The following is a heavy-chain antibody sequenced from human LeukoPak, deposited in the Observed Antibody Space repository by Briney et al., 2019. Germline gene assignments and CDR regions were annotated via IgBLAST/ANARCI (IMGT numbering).Heavy chain of an antibody. V-gene: IGHV3-23*01. J-gene: IGHJ4*02. D-gene: IGHD6-13*01. CDR3: AAVDLQRYSSSWFLSD. CDR1: GFTFSSYG. Sequence: GGSLRLSCAASGFTFSSYGMSWVRQAPGKGLEWVSAISGSGGSTYYADSVKGRFTISRDNSKNTLYLQMNSLRAEDTAVYYCAAVDLQRYSSSWFLSDWGQGTLVTVSS. CDR2: ISGSGGST.